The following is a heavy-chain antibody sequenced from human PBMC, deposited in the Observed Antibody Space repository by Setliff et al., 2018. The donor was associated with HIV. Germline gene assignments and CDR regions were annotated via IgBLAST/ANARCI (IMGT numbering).Heavy chain of an antibody. Sequence: LSLTCVVSGYSISNTGHYWGWIRQPPGKGLEWVGSIYHTGDTYDNPSLKNRVTISRDTSKDRFSLNLRSVTAADTAIYYCARHKTHDYDGNSVYFDFWGQGILVTVSS. J-gene: IGHJ4*02. D-gene: IGHD4-17*01. V-gene: IGHV4-38-2*01. CDR3: ARHKTHDYDGNSVYFDF. CDR2: IYHTGDT. CDR1: GYSISNTGHY.